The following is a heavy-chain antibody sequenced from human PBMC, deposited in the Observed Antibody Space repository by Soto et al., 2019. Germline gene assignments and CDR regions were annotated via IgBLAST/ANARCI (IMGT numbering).Heavy chain of an antibody. Sequence: SETLSLTCIVSGYSVSISDYYWAWIRQPPGKGLEWIGSMLYSGLTYYNPSLKSRVTLSVDTSKNQFYVRLNSVTASDTAVYYCAPLSVSLSGPYGIHVWGQGTTVTVSS. CDR2: MLYSGLT. CDR3: APLSVSLSGPYGIHV. J-gene: IGHJ6*02. V-gene: IGHV4-39*01. CDR1: GYSVSISDYY. D-gene: IGHD2-15*01.